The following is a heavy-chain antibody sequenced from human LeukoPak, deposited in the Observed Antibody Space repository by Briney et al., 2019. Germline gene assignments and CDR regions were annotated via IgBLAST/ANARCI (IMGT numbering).Heavy chain of an antibody. J-gene: IGHJ6*02. V-gene: IGHV4-59*01. D-gene: IGHD1-26*01. CDR2: IVYSGST. Sequence: SETLSLTCSVSGGSISTYYWSWIRQPPGKGLEWIGHIVYSGSTNYNPSLKSRVTISVDTSKNQFSLRLSSVTAADTAMYYCARDSEVGATTEYYYGMDVWGRGTTVTVSS. CDR1: GGSISTYY. CDR3: ARDSEVGATTEYYYGMDV.